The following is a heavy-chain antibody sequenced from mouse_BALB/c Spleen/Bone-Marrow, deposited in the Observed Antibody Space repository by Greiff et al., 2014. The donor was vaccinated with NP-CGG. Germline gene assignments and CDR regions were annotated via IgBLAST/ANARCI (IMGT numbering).Heavy chain of an antibody. CDR2: INNNGGST. V-gene: IGHV5-6-3*01. J-gene: IGHJ3*01. Sequence: VQLKDSGGGLVQPGGSLKLSCAASGFTFSSYGMSWVRQTPDKRLELVATINNNGGSTYYPDSVKGRFTISRDNAKNTLYLQMSSLKSEDTAMYYCARHYYGARWGQGTLVTVSA. CDR1: GFTFSSYG. D-gene: IGHD1-2*01. CDR3: ARHYYGAR.